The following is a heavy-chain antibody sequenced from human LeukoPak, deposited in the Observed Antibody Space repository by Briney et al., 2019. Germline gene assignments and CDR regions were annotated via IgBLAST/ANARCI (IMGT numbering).Heavy chain of an antibody. V-gene: IGHV3-33*01. CDR2: IWYDGSNK. D-gene: IGHD5-18*01. J-gene: IGHJ4*02. CDR3: ARVDGAMGSLDY. CDR1: GFIFKTYA. Sequence: GGSLRLSCAAPGFIFKTYAMHWVRQAPGKGLEGVAVIWYDGSNKNYVDSVKGRFTISRDNAKNTLYLQMNSLRAEDTAVYYCARVDGAMGSLDYWGQGMLVTVSS.